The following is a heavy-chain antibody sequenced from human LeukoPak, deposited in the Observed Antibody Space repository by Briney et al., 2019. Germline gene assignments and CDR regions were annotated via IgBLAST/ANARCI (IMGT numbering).Heavy chain of an antibody. D-gene: IGHD4-17*01. V-gene: IGHV3-74*01. CDR3: ARSGDYVLAFDI. CDR1: GFTFSSYW. CDR2: INTNGSFT. J-gene: IGHJ3*02. Sequence: GGFLRLSCAASGFTFSSYWMHWVRQAPGKGLVWVSRINTNGSFTRYADSVKGRFTISRDNGKNTLYLQMNSLRAEDTAVYYCARSGDYVLAFDIWGQGTMVTVSS.